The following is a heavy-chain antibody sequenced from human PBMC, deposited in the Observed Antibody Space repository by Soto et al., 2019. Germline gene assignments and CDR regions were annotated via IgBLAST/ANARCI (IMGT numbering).Heavy chain of an antibody. V-gene: IGHV4-34*01. CDR3: ASYYYGSGGQNWFDP. CDR1: GGPFSGDY. CDR2: INHSGST. Sequence: SETLSLTCAVYGGPFSGDYWSWIRQPPGKGLECIGEINHSGSTNYNPSLKSRVTISVDTSKNQFSLKLSSVTAADTAVYYCASYYYGSGGQNWFDPWGQGTLVTVSS. J-gene: IGHJ5*02. D-gene: IGHD3-10*01.